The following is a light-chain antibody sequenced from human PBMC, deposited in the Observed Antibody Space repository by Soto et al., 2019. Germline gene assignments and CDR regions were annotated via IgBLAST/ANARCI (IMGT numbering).Light chain of an antibody. V-gene: IGKV3-15*01. J-gene: IGKJ1*01. CDR1: QSVSSSY. Sequence: EIVVTQSAGTLSLSPWERATLSCRASQSVSSSYLAWYQQKPGQAPRLLIYGASTRATGIPASVSGSGSGTEFTLTISSRHSEDFAGDECQQYNNWPRTFGQGTKVDIK. CDR3: QQYNNWPRT. CDR2: GAS.